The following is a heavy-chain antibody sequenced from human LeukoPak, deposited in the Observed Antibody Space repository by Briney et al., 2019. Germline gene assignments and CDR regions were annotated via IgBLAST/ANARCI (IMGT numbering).Heavy chain of an antibody. CDR2: IYASGST. CDR3: ARDMFWSGRDDAFDI. CDR1: GGSLSSYY. D-gene: IGHD3-3*01. Sequence: SETLSLTCTVSGGSLSSYYWSWIRQPAGKGLEWIGRIYASGSTNYNPSLKSRVTMSVDTSKNQFSLKLSSVTAADTAVYYCARDMFWSGRDDAFDIWGQGTMVTVSS. V-gene: IGHV4-4*07. J-gene: IGHJ3*02.